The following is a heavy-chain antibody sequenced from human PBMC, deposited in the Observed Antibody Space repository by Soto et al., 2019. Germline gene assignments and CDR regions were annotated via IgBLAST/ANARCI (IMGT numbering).Heavy chain of an antibody. Sequence: QVQLQESGPGLVKPSQTLSLTCTVSGGSISSGGYYWSWIRQHPGKGLEWIGYIYYSGSTYYNPSIKSRVTISVDTSKNQFSLKLSSVTAADTAVYYCARGIRGYCSGGSCYESSDWFDPWGQGTLVTVSS. D-gene: IGHD2-15*01. J-gene: IGHJ5*02. V-gene: IGHV4-31*03. CDR3: ARGIRGYCSGGSCYESSDWFDP. CDR2: IYYSGST. CDR1: GGSISSGGYY.